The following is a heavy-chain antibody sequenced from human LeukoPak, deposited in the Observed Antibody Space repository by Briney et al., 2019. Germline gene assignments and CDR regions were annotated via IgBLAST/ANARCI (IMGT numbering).Heavy chain of an antibody. CDR1: GFTVSSNY. Sequence: GGSLRLSCAASGFTVSSNYMSWIRQAPGKGLEWVSYISNSGSTIYYADSVKGRFTISRDNAKNSLYLQMNSLRAEDTAVYYCAKGLPATLLDYWGQGTLVTVSS. CDR3: AKGLPATLLDY. J-gene: IGHJ4*02. V-gene: IGHV3-11*01. CDR2: ISNSGSTI. D-gene: IGHD2-2*01.